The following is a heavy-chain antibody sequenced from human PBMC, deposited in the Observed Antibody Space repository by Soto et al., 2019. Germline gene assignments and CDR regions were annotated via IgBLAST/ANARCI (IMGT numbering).Heavy chain of an antibody. V-gene: IGHV3-7*01. D-gene: IGHD3-3*01. CDR2: IKQDGSEK. CDR1: GLTFSRYW. CDR3: AREPYYDFWSGYSHWDY. J-gene: IGHJ4*02. Sequence: EVQLVESGGGLVQPGGSLRLSCVGSGLTFSRYWMSWVRQAPGKGLEWVANIKQDGSEKYYVDSVKGRFTISRDNAENSLYLKMNGLRADDPAVYYCAREPYYDFWSGYSHWDYWGQGTLVTVSS.